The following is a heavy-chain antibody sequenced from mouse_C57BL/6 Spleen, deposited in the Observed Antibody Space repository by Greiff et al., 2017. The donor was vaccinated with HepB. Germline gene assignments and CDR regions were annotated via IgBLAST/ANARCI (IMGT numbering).Heavy chain of an antibody. D-gene: IGHD1-1*01. CDR1: GYTFTSYW. CDR2: IYPGNSDT. CDR3: TPITTVVGDYFDY. J-gene: IGHJ2*01. Sequence: EVQLQQSGTVLARPGASVKMSCKTSGYTFTSYWMHWVKQRPGQGLEWIGAIYPGNSDTSYNQKFKGKAKLTAVTSASTAYMELSSLTNEDSAVYYCTPITTVVGDYFDYWGQGTTLTVSS. V-gene: IGHV1-5*01.